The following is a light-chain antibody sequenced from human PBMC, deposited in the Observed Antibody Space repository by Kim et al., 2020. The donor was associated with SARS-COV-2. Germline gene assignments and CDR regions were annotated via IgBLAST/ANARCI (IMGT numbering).Light chain of an antibody. CDR3: SSYTGSGTPWV. CDR1: SSDVGGYNY. Sequence: QSALTQPASVSGSPGQSITIFCTGTSSDVGGYNYVSWYQQHPGKAPKLLIYDVTNRPSGVSDRFSASKSGNTASLTIPWLQADDEADYYCSSYTGSGTPWVFGGGTQLTVL. CDR2: DVT. J-gene: IGLJ3*02. V-gene: IGLV2-14*03.